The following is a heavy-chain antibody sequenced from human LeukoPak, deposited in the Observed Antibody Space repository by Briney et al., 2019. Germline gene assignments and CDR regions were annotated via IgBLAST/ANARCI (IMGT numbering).Heavy chain of an antibody. Sequence: GGSLRLSCAVSGFTFSDAWMSWVRHAPGKRLEWVGRIKSKTDGGTTDYAAPVKGRFTISRDDSKNTLYLQMNSLKTEDTAVYYCTTDYDYFDYWGQGTLVTVSS. CDR1: GFTFSDAW. J-gene: IGHJ4*02. CDR3: TTDYDYFDY. D-gene: IGHD2-2*01. V-gene: IGHV3-15*01. CDR2: IKSKTDGGTT.